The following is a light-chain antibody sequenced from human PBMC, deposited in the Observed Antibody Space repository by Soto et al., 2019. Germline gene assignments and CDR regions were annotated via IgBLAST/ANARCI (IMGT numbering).Light chain of an antibody. CDR2: GAS. CDR3: QQYNNWPPWT. Sequence: EIVMTQSPATLSLSPGERATLSCRASQSVSTSLAWYQQKPGQAPRLLIYGASTRATGIPDRFSGSGSGTDFTLTISSLQSEDFAVYYCQQYNNWPPWTFGQGTKVEIK. J-gene: IGKJ1*01. CDR1: QSVSTS. V-gene: IGKV3-15*01.